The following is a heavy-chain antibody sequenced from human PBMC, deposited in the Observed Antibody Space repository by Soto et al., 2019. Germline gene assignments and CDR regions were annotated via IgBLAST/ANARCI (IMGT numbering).Heavy chain of an antibody. V-gene: IGHV3-7*01. D-gene: IGHD5-12*01. Sequence: GGSLRLSCAASGFTFSSYWMSWVRQAPGKGLEWVANIKQDGSEKYYVDSVKGRFTISRDDAKNSLYLQMNSLRAEDTAVYYCARAHLISDGGYRPSVWFDPWGQGTLVTVSS. CDR1: GFTFSSYW. CDR3: ARAHLISDGGYRPSVWFDP. J-gene: IGHJ5*02. CDR2: IKQDGSEK.